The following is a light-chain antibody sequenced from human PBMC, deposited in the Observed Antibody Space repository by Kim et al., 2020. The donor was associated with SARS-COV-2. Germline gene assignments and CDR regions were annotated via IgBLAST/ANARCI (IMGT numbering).Light chain of an antibody. CDR1: SSDVGGYNY. CDR3: SSYTSSSTLV. V-gene: IGLV2-14*03. J-gene: IGLJ1*01. Sequence: GLSITMSCTGTSSDVGGYNYVSWYQQPPGKAPKLMIYDVSNRPSGVSNRFSGSKSGNTASLTISGLQAEDEADYYCSSYTSSSTLVFGTGTKVTVL. CDR2: DVS.